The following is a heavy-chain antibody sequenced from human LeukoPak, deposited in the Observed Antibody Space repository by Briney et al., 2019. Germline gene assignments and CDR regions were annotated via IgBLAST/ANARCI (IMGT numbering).Heavy chain of an antibody. CDR2: IYSGGST. V-gene: IGHV3-66*04. CDR1: GFTVSSNY. Sequence: PGGSLRLSCAASGFTVSSNYMSWVRQAPGKGLEWVSVIYSGGSTYYADSVKGRFTISRDNSKNTLYLQMNSLRAEDTAVYYCAKPGSGSVWEYYFDYWGQGTLVTVSS. D-gene: IGHD6-19*01. CDR3: AKPGSGSVWEYYFDY. J-gene: IGHJ4*02.